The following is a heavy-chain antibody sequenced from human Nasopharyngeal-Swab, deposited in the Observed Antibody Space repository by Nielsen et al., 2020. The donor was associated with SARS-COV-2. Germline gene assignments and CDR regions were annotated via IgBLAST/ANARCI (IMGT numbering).Heavy chain of an antibody. CDR2: ISAYNGNT. CDR3: ARAGKIQLWFNSLYYFDY. Sequence: ASVKVYCKASGYTFTSYGISWVRQAPGQGLEWMGWISAYNGNTNYAQKLQGRVTMTTDTSTSTAYMELSSLRSEDTAVYYCARAGKIQLWFNSLYYFDYWGQGTLVTVSS. CDR1: GYTFTSYG. J-gene: IGHJ4*02. V-gene: IGHV1-18*01. D-gene: IGHD5-18*01.